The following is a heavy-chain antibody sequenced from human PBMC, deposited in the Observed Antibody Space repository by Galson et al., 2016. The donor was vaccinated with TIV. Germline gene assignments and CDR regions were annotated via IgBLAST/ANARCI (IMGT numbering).Heavy chain of an antibody. Sequence: SLRLSCAASGFTFDDYAMNWVRQAPGKGLEWVSGINWNGVGTSYAGAVKGRFTISRDNAKKSLYLQMNSLRVEDTAFYHCARRTYCGGDWYYFDYWGQGALVTVSS. CDR2: INWNGVGT. V-gene: IGHV3-20*01. J-gene: IGHJ4*02. CDR1: GFTFDDYA. CDR3: ARRTYCGGDWYYFDY. D-gene: IGHD2-21*02.